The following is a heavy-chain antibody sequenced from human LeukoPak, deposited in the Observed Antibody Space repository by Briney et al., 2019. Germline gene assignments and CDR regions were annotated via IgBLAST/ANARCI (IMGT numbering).Heavy chain of an antibody. CDR1: VYTFTSYD. CDR2: MNPNSGNT. D-gene: IGHD1-26*01. J-gene: IGHJ4*02. CDR3: ARSKVGTSTLPIDY. Sequence: ASVKVSCKASVYTFTSYDINWVRQATGQGLEWMGWMNPNSGNTGYAQKFQGRVTMTRNTSITTAYMELSSLRSEDTAVYYCARSKVGTSTLPIDYWGQGTLVTVSS. V-gene: IGHV1-8*01.